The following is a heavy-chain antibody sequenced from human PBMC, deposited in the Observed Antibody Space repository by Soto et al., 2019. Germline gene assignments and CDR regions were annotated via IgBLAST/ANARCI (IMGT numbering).Heavy chain of an antibody. CDR3: VRGSKDSYPGSRIFDF. J-gene: IGHJ4*02. Sequence: GGSLRLSCAASGFSFKDYYMTWMRQTPEKGLEWISTITSSGGNAYYAASVKGRFAISRDNSKNTLYLQMSALRAEDSAIYFCVRGSKDSYPGSRIFDFWGRGTLVTVSS. V-gene: IGHV3-11*01. CDR2: ITSSGGNA. CDR1: GFSFKDYY. D-gene: IGHD3-10*01.